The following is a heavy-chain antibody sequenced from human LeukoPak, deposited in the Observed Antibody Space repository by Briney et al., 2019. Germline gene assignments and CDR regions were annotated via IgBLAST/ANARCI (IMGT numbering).Heavy chain of an antibody. Sequence: GGSLRLSCAASGFTFSSYAMSWVRQAPGKGLEWVSAISGSGGSTYYADSVKGRFTISRDNSKNTLYLQMNSLGAEDTAVYYCAKGTWFGELSTLGYYGMDVWGKGTTVTVSS. J-gene: IGHJ6*04. CDR3: AKGTWFGELSTLGYYGMDV. D-gene: IGHD3-10*01. CDR1: GFTFSSYA. CDR2: ISGSGGST. V-gene: IGHV3-23*01.